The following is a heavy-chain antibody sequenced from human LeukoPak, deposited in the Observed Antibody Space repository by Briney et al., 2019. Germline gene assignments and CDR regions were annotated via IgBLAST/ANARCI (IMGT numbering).Heavy chain of an antibody. CDR1: GGTFSSYA. J-gene: IGHJ4*02. Sequence: SVKVSCKASGGTFSSYAISWVRKAPGQGLEWMGGIIPIFGSGHSAQKFQGRLTITADESTRTTYMELSSLRSEDTAVYYCAKGHDDFRQFDFWGRGTLVIVSS. D-gene: IGHD3-3*01. CDR3: AKGHDDFRQFDF. V-gene: IGHV1-69*13. CDR2: IIPIFGSG.